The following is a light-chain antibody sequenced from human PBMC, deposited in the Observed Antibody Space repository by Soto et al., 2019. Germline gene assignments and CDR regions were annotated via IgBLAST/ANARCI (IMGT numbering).Light chain of an antibody. J-gene: IGKJ2*01. Sequence: DIQMTQSPSTLSASVGDSVTITCRASQSISRWLAWYHQKPGKAPKLLISDVSTLQSGVPSRFSGSGSGTEFTLTISSLQPDDFSTYYCQQYNFYPYTFGQGTKLEI. CDR2: DVS. CDR3: QQYNFYPYT. V-gene: IGKV1-5*01. CDR1: QSISRW.